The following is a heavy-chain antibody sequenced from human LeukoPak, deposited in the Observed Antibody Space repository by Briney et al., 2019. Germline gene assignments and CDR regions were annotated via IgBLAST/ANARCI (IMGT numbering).Heavy chain of an antibody. V-gene: IGHV3-23*01. CDR1: GFTFSSFA. CDR3: AKVRAPLWGKDY. Sequence: GGTLRLSCAASGFTFSSFAMSWVRQAPGKGLEWVSAISGSGVSTYYADSVKGRFTISRDNSKNTLYLLMNSLRAEDTAVYYCAKVRAPLWGKDYWGQGTLVTVSS. CDR2: ISGSGVST. D-gene: IGHD3-16*01. J-gene: IGHJ4*02.